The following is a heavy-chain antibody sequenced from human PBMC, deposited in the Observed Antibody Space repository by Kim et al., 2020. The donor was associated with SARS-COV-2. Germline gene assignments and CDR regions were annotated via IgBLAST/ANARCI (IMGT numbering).Heavy chain of an antibody. CDR2: T. V-gene: IGHV3-74*01. Sequence: TNYADSGKRRSSISRDNAKSTLYLQRNSLRAEDTAVYYCARGTVAPAGTDFWGQGTLVTVSS. D-gene: IGHD6-13*01. J-gene: IGHJ4*02. CDR3: ARGTVAPAGTDF.